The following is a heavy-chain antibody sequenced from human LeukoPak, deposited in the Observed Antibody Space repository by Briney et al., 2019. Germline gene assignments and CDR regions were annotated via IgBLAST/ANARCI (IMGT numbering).Heavy chain of an antibody. CDR3: ARGSSDNWNHTQGYYFDY. V-gene: IGHV4-34*01. D-gene: IGHD1-1*01. CDR2: INHSGST. Sequence: SETLSLTCAVYGGSFSGYYWSWIRRPPGKGLEWIGEINHSGSTNYNPSLKSRVTISVDTSKNQFSLKLSSVTAADTAVYYCARGSSDNWNHTQGYYFDYWGQGTLVTVSS. CDR1: GGSFSGYY. J-gene: IGHJ4*02.